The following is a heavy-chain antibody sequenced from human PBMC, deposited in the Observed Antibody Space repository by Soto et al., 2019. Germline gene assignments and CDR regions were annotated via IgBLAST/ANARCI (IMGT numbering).Heavy chain of an antibody. CDR2: IIPIFGTA. CDR1: GGTFSSYA. Sequence: ASVKVSFKASGGTFSSYAISWVRQAPGQGLEWMGGIIPIFGTANYAQKFQGRVTITADKSTSTAYMELSSLRSEDTAVYYCARDFSLVIDHWGQGTLVTVSS. CDR3: ARDFSLVIDH. D-gene: IGHD2-21*01. J-gene: IGHJ4*02. V-gene: IGHV1-69*06.